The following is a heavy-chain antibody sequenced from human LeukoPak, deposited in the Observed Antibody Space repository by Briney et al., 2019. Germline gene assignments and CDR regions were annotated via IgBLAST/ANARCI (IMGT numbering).Heavy chain of an antibody. J-gene: IGHJ4*02. CDR1: GYTFTGYY. CDR2: INPNSGGT. Sequence: GASVKVSCKASGYTFTGYYMHWVRQAPGQGLEWMGWINPNSGGTNYAQKFQGRVTMTRDTSISTAYMELSRLRSDDTAVYYCARVDFYSRTGTTPDYWGQGTLVTVSS. V-gene: IGHV1-2*02. CDR3: ARVDFYSRTGTTPDY. D-gene: IGHD1-1*01.